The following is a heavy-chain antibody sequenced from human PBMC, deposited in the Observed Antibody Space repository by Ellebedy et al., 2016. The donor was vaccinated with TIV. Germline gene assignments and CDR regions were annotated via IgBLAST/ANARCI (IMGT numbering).Heavy chain of an antibody. CDR2: ISSRSSTL. D-gene: IGHD4-17*01. CDR1: GFTISSYS. CDR3: ARPITTVMDYYYGMDV. Sequence: PGGSLRLSCAAPGFTISSYSMNWVRQAPGKGLEWVSYISSRSSTLYFADSVKGRFTIPRDNSKNTLFLQMNSMRADDTAVYYCARPITTVMDYYYGMDVWGQGTTVTVSS. V-gene: IGHV3-48*01. J-gene: IGHJ6*02.